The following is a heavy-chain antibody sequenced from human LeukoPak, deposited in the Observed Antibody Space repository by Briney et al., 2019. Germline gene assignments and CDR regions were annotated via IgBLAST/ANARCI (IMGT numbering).Heavy chain of an antibody. CDR3: ARDLEGYYYDSSGYYPAY. J-gene: IGHJ4*02. CDR1: GFTFSTYV. D-gene: IGHD3-22*01. V-gene: IGHV3-20*04. CDR2: INWIGGSA. Sequence: GGSLRLSCAASGFTFSTYVMSWVRQAPGKGLEWVSGINWIGGSAGYADSVKGRFTISRDNAKNSLYLQMNSLRAEDTALYYCARDLEGYYYDSSGYYPAYWGQGTLVTVSS.